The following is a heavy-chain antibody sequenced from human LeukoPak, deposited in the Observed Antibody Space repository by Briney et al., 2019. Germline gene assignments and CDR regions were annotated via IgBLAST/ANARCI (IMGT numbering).Heavy chain of an antibody. CDR1: GFTFSSCS. CDR3: ARGYCSSTSCYVFSGYYYYGMDV. V-gene: IGHV3-21*01. J-gene: IGHJ6*02. D-gene: IGHD2-2*01. Sequence: GGSLRLSCAASGFTFSSCSMNWVRQAPGKGLEWVSSISSSSSYIYYADSVKGRFTISRDNAKNSLYLQMNSLRAEDTAVYYCARGYCSSTSCYVFSGYYYYGMDVWGQGTTVTVSS. CDR2: ISSSSSYI.